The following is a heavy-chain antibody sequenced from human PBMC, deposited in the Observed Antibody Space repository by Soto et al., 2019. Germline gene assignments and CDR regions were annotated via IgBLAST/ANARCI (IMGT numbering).Heavy chain of an antibody. V-gene: IGHV4-59*01. J-gene: IGHJ4*02. CDR3: VRSGHSFAGAM. CDR1: GASMNDYY. CDR2: MFYSGGS. D-gene: IGHD3-16*01. Sequence: SEPLSLTCTVSGASMNDYYGSWVRQPPGKGLEWIGYMFYSGGSNSNPSLKGRVTISVDTSKNQISLKLTSVTAVDTAVYYCVRSGHSFAGAMWGQGTLVTVSS.